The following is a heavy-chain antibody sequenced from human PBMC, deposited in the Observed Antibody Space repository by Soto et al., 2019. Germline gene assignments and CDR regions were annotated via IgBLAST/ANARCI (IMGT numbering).Heavy chain of an antibody. D-gene: IGHD3-22*01. CDR1: GFTFSSYS. Sequence: GGSLRLSGAASGFTFSSYSMNWVRQAPGKGLEWVSSISSSSSYIYYADSVKGRFAISRDNAKNSLYLQMNSLRAEDTAVYYCAKAPEYYYDSSGYYPFDYWGQGTLVTVSS. CDR2: ISSSSSYI. J-gene: IGHJ4*02. V-gene: IGHV3-21*01. CDR3: AKAPEYYYDSSGYYPFDY.